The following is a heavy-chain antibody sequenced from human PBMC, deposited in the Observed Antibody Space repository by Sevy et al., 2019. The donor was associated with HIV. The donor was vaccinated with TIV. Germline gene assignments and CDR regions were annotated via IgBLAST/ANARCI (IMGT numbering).Heavy chain of an antibody. J-gene: IGHJ6*02. D-gene: IGHD3-3*01. CDR2: ISSSSSYI. CDR1: GFTFSSYS. CDR3: ARGLSYDCWSGSRAKNYYYYGMDV. V-gene: IGHV3-21*01. Sequence: GGSLRLSCAASGFTFSSYSMNWVRQAPGKGLEWVSSISSSSSYIYYADSVKGRFTISRDNAKNSLYLQMNSLRAEDTAVYYCARGLSYDCWSGSRAKNYYYYGMDVWGQGTTVTVSS.